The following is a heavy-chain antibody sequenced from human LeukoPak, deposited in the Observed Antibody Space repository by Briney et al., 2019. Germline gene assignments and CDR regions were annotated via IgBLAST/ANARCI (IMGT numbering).Heavy chain of an antibody. V-gene: IGHV3-20*04. J-gene: IGHJ4*02. CDR3: AREKDLVLRYFDAPYYFDY. Sequence: GGSLRLSCAASGFTFDDYGMSWVRQAPGKGLEWVSGINWNGGSTGYADSVKGRFTISRDNAKNSLYLQMNSLRAEDTAVYYCAREKDLVLRYFDAPYYFDYWGQGTLVTVSS. D-gene: IGHD3-9*01. CDR2: INWNGGST. CDR1: GFTFDDYG.